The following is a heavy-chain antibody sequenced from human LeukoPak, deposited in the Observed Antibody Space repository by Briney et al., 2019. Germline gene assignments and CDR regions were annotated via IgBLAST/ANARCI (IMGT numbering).Heavy chain of an antibody. Sequence: SETLSFTCTVSGGSISSSSYYWGWIRQPPGKGLEWIGSIYYSGSTYYNPSLKSRVTISVDTSKNQFSLKLSSVSAADTAVYYCARDPHSSSWGDAFDIWGQGTMVTVSS. V-gene: IGHV4-39*07. D-gene: IGHD6-13*01. CDR2: IYYSGST. J-gene: IGHJ3*02. CDR1: GGSISSSSYY. CDR3: ARDPHSSSWGDAFDI.